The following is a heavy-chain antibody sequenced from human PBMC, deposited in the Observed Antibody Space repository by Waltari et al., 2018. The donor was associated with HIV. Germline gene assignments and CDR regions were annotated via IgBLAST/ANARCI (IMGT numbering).Heavy chain of an antibody. V-gene: IGHV1-2*06. D-gene: IGHD3-10*01. J-gene: IGHJ3*01. CDR3: ARVWGATTVGGVIESIFGTRDAFDV. CDR2: INPKNGDT. CDR1: GYTFTAYY. Sequence: KPPGASVEVSCKASGYTFTAYYIHWVRQVPGQGLEWMGQINPKNGDTKYSQRFQDRITMTSDTAVSATYMALQRLRYDDTAVYYCARVWGATTVGGVIESIFGTRDAFDVWGHGDKDHRLL.